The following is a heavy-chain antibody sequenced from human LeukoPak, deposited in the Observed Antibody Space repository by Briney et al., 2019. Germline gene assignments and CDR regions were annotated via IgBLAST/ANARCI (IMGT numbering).Heavy chain of an antibody. V-gene: IGHV1-2*02. J-gene: IGHJ4*02. CDR2: INPNSGGT. CDR3: ARCSAGTTFIAY. D-gene: IGHD1-7*01. CDR1: GYTFTGYY. Sequence: ASVTVSCKASGYTFTGYYMHWVRQAPGQGLEWMGWINPNSGGTNYAQKFQGRVTMTRDTSISTAYMELSRLRSDDTAVYYCARCSAGTTFIAYSGQGTLVTVSS.